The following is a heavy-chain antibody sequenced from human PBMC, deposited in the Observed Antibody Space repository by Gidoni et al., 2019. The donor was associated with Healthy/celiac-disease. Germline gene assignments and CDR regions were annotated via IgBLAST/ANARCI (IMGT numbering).Heavy chain of an antibody. CDR1: GFTFSSYS. CDR3: ARDSHRYSGSYELGPLGSGYQTSAPN. CDR2: ISSSSSYI. Sequence: EVQLVESGGGLVKPGGSLRLSCAASGFTFSSYSMNWVRQAPGKGLEWVSSISSSSSYIYYADSVKGRFTISRDNAKNSLYLQMNSLRAEDTAVYYCARDSHRYSGSYELGPLGSGYQTSAPNWGQGTLVTVSS. D-gene: IGHD1-26*01. V-gene: IGHV3-21*01. J-gene: IGHJ4*02.